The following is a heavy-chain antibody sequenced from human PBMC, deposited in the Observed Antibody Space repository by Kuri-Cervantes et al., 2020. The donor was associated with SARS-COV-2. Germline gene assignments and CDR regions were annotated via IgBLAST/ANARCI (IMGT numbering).Heavy chain of an antibody. CDR3: AREAPTIFGVVITGGMDV. CDR2: ISGSGGST. V-gene: IGHV3-23*01. J-gene: IGHJ6*02. Sequence: GESLKISCAASGFTFSSYAMSWVRQAPGKGLEWVSAISGSGGSTYYADSVKGRFTISRDNSKNTLYLQMNSLRAEDTAVYYCAREAPTIFGVVITGGMDVWGQGTTVTVSS. CDR1: GFTFSSYA. D-gene: IGHD3-3*01.